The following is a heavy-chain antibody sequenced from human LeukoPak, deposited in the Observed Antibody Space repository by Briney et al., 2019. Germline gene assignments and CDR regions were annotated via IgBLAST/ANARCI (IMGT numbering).Heavy chain of an antibody. Sequence: ASVKVSCKASGYTFTSYGISWARQAPGQGLEWMGWISAYNGNTNYAQKLQGRVTMTTDTSTSTAYMELRSLRSDDTAVYYCAREQHYGDPFDYWGQGTLVTVSS. V-gene: IGHV1-18*01. CDR2: ISAYNGNT. CDR1: GYTFTSYG. D-gene: IGHD4-17*01. CDR3: AREQHYGDPFDY. J-gene: IGHJ4*02.